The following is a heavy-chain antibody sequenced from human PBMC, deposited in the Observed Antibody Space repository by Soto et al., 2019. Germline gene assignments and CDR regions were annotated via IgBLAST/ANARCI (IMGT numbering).Heavy chain of an antibody. D-gene: IGHD3-3*01. V-gene: IGHV3-15*01. CDR3: TTGSITIFGVVIISDY. J-gene: IGHJ4*02. CDR1: GFTFSNAW. CDR2: IKSKTGGGTT. Sequence: GGSLRLSCAASGFTFSNAWMSWVRQAPGKGLEWVGRIKSKTGGGTTDYAALVKGRFTILRDASKNTLYLQMNSLKTEDTAVYYCTTGSITIFGVVIISDYWGQGTLVTVSS.